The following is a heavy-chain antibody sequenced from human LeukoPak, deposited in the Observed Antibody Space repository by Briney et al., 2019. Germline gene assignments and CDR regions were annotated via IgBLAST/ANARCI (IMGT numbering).Heavy chain of an antibody. CDR2: ISYDGSNK. J-gene: IGHJ4*02. Sequence: GGSLRLSCAASGFTFSSYGMHWVRQAPGKGLEWVAVISYDGSNKYYADSVKGRFTISRDNSKNTLYLQMNSLRAEDTAVYYCAKDRRHSSGCPGYWGQGTLVTVSS. V-gene: IGHV3-30*18. CDR3: AKDRRHSSGCPGY. CDR1: GFTFSSYG. D-gene: IGHD6-19*01.